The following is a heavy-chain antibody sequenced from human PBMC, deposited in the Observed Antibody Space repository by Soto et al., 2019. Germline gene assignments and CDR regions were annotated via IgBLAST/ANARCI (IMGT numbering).Heavy chain of an antibody. CDR2: IYHSGST. CDR1: GGSISSSY. J-gene: IGHJ5*02. D-gene: IGHD2-15*01. V-gene: IGHV4-59*01. CDR3: ESLRINNWFDP. Sequence: PSETLSLTCTVSGGSISSSYWSWIRQPPGKGLEWIGYIYHSGSTYYNPSLKSRVTGSTNYNPSLKSRVTISLDTSNNQFSLKLSSVTAADTAVYYCESLRINNWFDPWGQGTLVTVSS.